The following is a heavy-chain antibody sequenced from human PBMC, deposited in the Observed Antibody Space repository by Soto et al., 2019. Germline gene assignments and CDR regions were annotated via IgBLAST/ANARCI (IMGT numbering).Heavy chain of an antibody. CDR2: ISGSGGST. V-gene: IGHV3-23*01. D-gene: IGHD3-3*02. CDR1: GCTFSDQY. J-gene: IGHJ4*02. Sequence: GSLLVACTASGCTFSDQYMDWVRQAPGKGLEWVSAISGSGGSTYYADSVKGRFTISRDNSKNTLYLQMNSLRAEDTAVYYCAKVNHFWSGYYDYWGQGTLVTVYS. CDR3: AKVNHFWSGYYDY.